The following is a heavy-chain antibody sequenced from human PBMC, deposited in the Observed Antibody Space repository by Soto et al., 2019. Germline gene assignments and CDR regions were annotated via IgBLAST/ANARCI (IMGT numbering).Heavy chain of an antibody. J-gene: IGHJ5*02. CDR2: IYYSGST. D-gene: IGHD3-3*01. CDR1: GGSISSSSYY. V-gene: IGHV4-39*01. Sequence: SETLSLTCTVSGGSISSSSYYWGWIRQPPGKGLEWIGSIYYSGSTYYNPSLKSRATISVDTSKNQFSRKLSSVTAADTAVYYCASSIVYDFWSGASGWFDPWGQGTLVTVSS. CDR3: ASSIVYDFWSGASGWFDP.